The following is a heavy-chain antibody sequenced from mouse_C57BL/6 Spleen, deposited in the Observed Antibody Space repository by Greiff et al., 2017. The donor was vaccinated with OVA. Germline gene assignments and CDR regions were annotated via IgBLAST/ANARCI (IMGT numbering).Heavy chain of an antibody. Sequence: QVQLKQPGAELVRPGSSVKLSCKASGYTFTSYWMHWVKQRPIQGLEWIGNIDPSDSETHYNQKFKDKATLTVDKSSSTAYMQLSSLTSEDSAVSYCAREIYYYGSSYWFAYWGQGTLVTVSA. CDR3: AREIYYYGSSYWFAY. J-gene: IGHJ3*01. V-gene: IGHV1-52*01. CDR1: GYTFTSYW. CDR2: IDPSDSET. D-gene: IGHD1-1*01.